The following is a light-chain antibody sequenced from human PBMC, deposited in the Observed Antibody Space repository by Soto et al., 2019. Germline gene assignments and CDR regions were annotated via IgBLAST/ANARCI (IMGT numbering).Light chain of an antibody. CDR2: EVT. Sequence: QPVLTQPASVSGSPGQSITISCTGTNSDVGSYIYVSWYQHHPGKVPKLLIYEVTNRPSGVSSRFSGSKSGNTASLTISGLQAEDEADYYCSSYSSGSTLVVFGGGTKLTVL. CDR3: SSYSSGSTLVV. J-gene: IGLJ2*01. CDR1: NSDVGSYIY. V-gene: IGLV2-14*01.